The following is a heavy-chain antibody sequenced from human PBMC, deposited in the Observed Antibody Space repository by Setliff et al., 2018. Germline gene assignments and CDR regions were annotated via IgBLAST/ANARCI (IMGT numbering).Heavy chain of an antibody. V-gene: IGHV7-4-1*02. CDR1: GYTFSRYS. CDR3: VREGDFWVGQGDV. Sequence: ASVKVSCKAPGYTFSRYSMNWVRQAPGQGLEWMGWINTNTGNPTYAQGFTGRFVFSLDTSVSTAYLQINSLKTEDTAVYYCVREGDFWVGQGDVWGKGTTVTVSS. J-gene: IGHJ6*04. CDR2: INTNTGNP. D-gene: IGHD2-21*02.